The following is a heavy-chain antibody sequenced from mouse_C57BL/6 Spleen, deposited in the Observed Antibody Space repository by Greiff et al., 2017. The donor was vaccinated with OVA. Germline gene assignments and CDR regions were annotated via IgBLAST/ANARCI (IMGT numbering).Heavy chain of an antibody. CDR3: ALDSSGFSWFAD. J-gene: IGHJ3*01. D-gene: IGHD3-2*02. Sequence: EVQLQQSGPELVKPGASVKMSCKASGYTFTDYNMHWVKQSHGKSLEWIGYINPNNGGTSYNQKFKGKATLTVNKSSSTAYMELRSLTSEDSAVYYCALDSSGFSWFADWGQGTLVTVSA. CDR2: INPNNGGT. V-gene: IGHV1-22*01. CDR1: GYTFTDYN.